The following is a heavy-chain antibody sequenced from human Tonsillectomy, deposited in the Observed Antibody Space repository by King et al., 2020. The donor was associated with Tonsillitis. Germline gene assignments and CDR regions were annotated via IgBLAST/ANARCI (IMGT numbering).Heavy chain of an antibody. CDR2: IKEDGSDK. Sequence: VQLVESGGGLVQPGGSLRLSCAVSGFTFSRYWMSWVRQAPGKGLEWVANIKEDGSDKHYVDSVMGRFTISRDNAKNSLFLQMNSLRAEDTAVYYCATEGGRSGSGYWGQGTLVTVSS. D-gene: IGHD3-10*01. J-gene: IGHJ4*02. CDR3: ATEGGRSGSGY. V-gene: IGHV3-7*01. CDR1: GFTFSRYW.